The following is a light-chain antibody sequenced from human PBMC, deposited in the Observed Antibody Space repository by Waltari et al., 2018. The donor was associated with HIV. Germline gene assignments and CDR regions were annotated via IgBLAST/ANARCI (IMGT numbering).Light chain of an antibody. CDR2: RNN. CDR3: AAWGNSLSLL. Sequence: QSVLTQPPSASGTPGQRVTISCSGSSSNIGSNYVYWYQQLPGTALKLLLYRNNQRPSGVPDRFSGSKSGTSASLAISGLRSEDEADYYCAAWGNSLSLLFGGRTKLTVL. V-gene: IGLV1-47*01. J-gene: IGLJ2*01. CDR1: SSNIGSNY.